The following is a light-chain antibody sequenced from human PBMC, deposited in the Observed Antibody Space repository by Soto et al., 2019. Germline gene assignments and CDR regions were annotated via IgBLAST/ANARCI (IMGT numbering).Light chain of an antibody. CDR3: MQALQTQLT. CDR1: QSLLHSNGYNY. V-gene: IGKV2-28*01. CDR2: LGS. J-gene: IGKJ4*01. Sequence: DIVMTQSPLSLPVTPGEPASISCRSSQSLLHSNGYNYLDWYLQKPGQSPQLLIYLGSNRSSGVPDRFSGSGSGTDFTLKISRVEAEDVGVYYCMQALQTQLTFGGGTKVDI.